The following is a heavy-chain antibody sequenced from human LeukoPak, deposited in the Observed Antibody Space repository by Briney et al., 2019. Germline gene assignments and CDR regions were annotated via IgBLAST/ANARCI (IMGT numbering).Heavy chain of an antibody. J-gene: IGHJ4*02. Sequence: ASVKVSCKASGYTFTSYDINWVRQATGQGLEWMGWMNPNRGSTGYAQKFQGRVTMTRNTSISTAYMELSSLRSEDTAVYYCARGGYVYDFGERWGQGTLVTVSS. D-gene: IGHD4-17*01. CDR2: MNPNRGST. CDR3: ARGGYVYDFGER. CDR1: GYTFTSYD. V-gene: IGHV1-8*01.